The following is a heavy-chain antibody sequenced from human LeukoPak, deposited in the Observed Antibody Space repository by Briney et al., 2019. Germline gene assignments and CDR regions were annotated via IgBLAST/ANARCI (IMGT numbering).Heavy chain of an antibody. CDR1: GFTFSSYA. J-gene: IGHJ4*02. Sequence: GGSLRLSCAASGFTFSSYAMHWVRQAPGKGLEWVAVISYDGSNKYYADSVKGRFTISRDNSKNTLYLQMNSLRAEDTAVYYCAKHHYDFWSGSVDYWGQGTLVTVSS. D-gene: IGHD3-3*01. CDR3: AKHHYDFWSGSVDY. CDR2: ISYDGSNK. V-gene: IGHV3-30-3*02.